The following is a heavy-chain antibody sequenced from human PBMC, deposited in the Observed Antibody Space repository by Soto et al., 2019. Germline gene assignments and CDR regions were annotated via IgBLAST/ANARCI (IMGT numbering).Heavy chain of an antibody. CDR1: GYSFTSYW. D-gene: IGHD5-18*01. CDR3: ARLREGYSYGYRERCFDP. V-gene: IGHV5-51*01. Sequence: LGESLKISCKGSGYSFTSYWIGWVRQMPGKGLEWMGIIYPGDSDTRYSPSFQGQVTISADKSISTAYLQWSSLKASDTAMYYCARLREGYSYGYRERCFDPWGQGTLVTVSS. CDR2: IYPGDSDT. J-gene: IGHJ5*02.